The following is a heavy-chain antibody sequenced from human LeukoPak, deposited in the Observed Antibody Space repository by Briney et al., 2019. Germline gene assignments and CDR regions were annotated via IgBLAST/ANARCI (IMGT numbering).Heavy chain of an antibody. J-gene: IGHJ4*02. V-gene: IGHV3-30*04. CDR3: ARSPLDGYNYLDY. D-gene: IGHD5-24*01. CDR1: GFTFSTNA. CDR2: ISYDGNAK. Sequence: PGGSLRLSCAASGFTFSTNAMHWVRQAPGKGLEWVAVISYDGNAKYYADSVKGRFTIPRDNPKNTLYLQMNSLRPEDTAVYYCARSPLDGYNYLDYWGQGTLVTVSS.